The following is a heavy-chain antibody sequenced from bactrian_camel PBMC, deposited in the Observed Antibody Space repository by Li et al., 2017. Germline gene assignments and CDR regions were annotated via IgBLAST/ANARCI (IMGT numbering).Heavy chain of an antibody. CDR2: ISSSGGST. Sequence: VQLVESGGGLVQPGGSLVLSCAASGFTFSTYAMSWVRQAPGKGLEWVSLISSSGGSTLYADSVKGRFTISRDNAKNTVYLQMNSLKPDDTAVYYCGRIVDRSWSLDYWGQGPRSPSP. CDR1: GFTFSTYA. V-gene: IGHV3S40*01. D-gene: IGHD6*01. J-gene: IGHJ4*01. CDR3: GRIVDRSWSLDY.